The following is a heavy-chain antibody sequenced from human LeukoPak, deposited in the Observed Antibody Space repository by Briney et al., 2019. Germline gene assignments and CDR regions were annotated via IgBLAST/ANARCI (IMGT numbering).Heavy chain of an antibody. D-gene: IGHD2-2*01. CDR2: IKQDGSEK. V-gene: IGHV3-7*03. CDR3: ARETGYQLLSALDY. J-gene: IGHJ4*02. Sequence: GGSLRLSCAASGFTFSSYWMSWVRQAPGKGLEWVANIKQDGSEKYYVDSVKGRFTISRDNAKNSLYLQMNSLRAEDTALYYCARETGYQLLSALDYWGQGTLVTVSS. CDR1: GFTFSSYW.